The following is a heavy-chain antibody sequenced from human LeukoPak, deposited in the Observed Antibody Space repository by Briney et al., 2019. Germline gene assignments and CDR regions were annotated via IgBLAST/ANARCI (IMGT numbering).Heavy chain of an antibody. CDR3: AKDRGYYYDSSGYRYYFDY. Sequence: PSETLSLTCTVSGGSISSYYWSWIRQPPGKGLEWIGYIYYSGSTNYNPSLKSRVTISVDTSKNQFSLKLSSVTAADTAVYYCAKDRGYYYDSSGYRYYFDYWGQGTLVTVSS. CDR2: IYYSGST. J-gene: IGHJ4*02. CDR1: GGSISSYY. D-gene: IGHD3-22*01. V-gene: IGHV4-59*01.